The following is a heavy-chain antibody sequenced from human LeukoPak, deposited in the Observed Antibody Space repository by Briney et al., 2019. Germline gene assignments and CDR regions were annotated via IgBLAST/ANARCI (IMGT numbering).Heavy chain of an antibody. CDR1: GGSISSYY. V-gene: IGHV4-4*07. J-gene: IGHJ6*03. CDR3: ARAAAAEYYYYYYHMDV. D-gene: IGHD6-13*01. CDR2: IYTSGST. Sequence: PSETLSLTCTVSGGSISSYYWSWIRQPAGKGLEWIGRIYTSGSTNYNPSLKSRVTMSVDTSKNQFSLKLSSVTAADTAVYYCARAAAAEYYYYYYHMDVWGKGTTVTVSS.